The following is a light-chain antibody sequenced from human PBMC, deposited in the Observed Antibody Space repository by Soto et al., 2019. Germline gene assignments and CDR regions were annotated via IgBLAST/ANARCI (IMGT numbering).Light chain of an antibody. CDR1: SSNNGAGYD. J-gene: IGLJ2*01. CDR3: LYFDSSLSVV. V-gene: IGLV1-40*01. CDR2: GNT. Sequence: QSVLTQPPSVSGAPGQRVIISCTGSSSNNGAGYDVHWYQQLPGRAPKLLIYGNTNRPSGVPDRFSGSKSGTSASLAITGLQAEDEADYYCLYFDSSLSVVFGGGTQLTVL.